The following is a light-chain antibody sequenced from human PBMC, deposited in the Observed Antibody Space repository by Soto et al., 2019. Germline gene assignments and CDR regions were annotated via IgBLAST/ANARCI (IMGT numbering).Light chain of an antibody. CDR1: SSDVGGYNY. CDR2: EVN. Sequence: QSVLTQPPSASGSPGQSVTISCAGTSSDVGGYNYVSWYQQHPGKAPKLMIYEVNKRPSGIPDRFSGFKSDNTASLTVSGLQAEDEADYYCSSYAGSNYVVFGGGTQLTVL. V-gene: IGLV2-8*01. CDR3: SSYAGSNYVV. J-gene: IGLJ2*01.